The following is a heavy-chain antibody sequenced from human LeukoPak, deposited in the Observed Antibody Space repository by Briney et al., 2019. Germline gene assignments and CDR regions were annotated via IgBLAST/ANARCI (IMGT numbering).Heavy chain of an antibody. CDR1: GFTFSSYS. Sequence: PGGSLRLSCTASGFTFSSYSMNWVRQAPGKGLEWIAYISTTSTTIYYAGSVQGRFTISRDNAKNTLYLQMNSLRAEDTAVYYCAKVSGGGLYYDGMDVWGQGTTVTVSS. D-gene: IGHD1-14*01. V-gene: IGHV3-48*04. CDR3: AKVSGGGLYYDGMDV. J-gene: IGHJ6*02. CDR2: ISTTSTTI.